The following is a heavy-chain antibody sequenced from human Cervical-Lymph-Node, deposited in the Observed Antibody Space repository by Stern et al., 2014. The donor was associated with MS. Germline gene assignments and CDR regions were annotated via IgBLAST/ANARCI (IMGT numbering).Heavy chain of an antibody. V-gene: IGHV1-69*01. Sequence: DQLGESGAEVKKPGSSVKVSCKASGDTFSSLDIGWVRQAPGQGPEWLGGTTPLFGTANYAQNFQGRVTFSADDSTSTTYMELSSLRSEDTAVYYCARHQAGIAADWGQGTLVTVSS. J-gene: IGHJ4*02. D-gene: IGHD6-13*01. CDR2: TTPLFGTA. CDR3: ARHQAGIAAD. CDR1: GDTFSSLD.